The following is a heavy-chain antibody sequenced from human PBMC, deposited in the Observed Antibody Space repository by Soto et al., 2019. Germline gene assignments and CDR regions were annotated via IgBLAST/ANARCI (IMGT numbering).Heavy chain of an antibody. CDR1: GGSFSGYY. J-gene: IGHJ5*02. Sequence: PSETLSLTCAVYGGSFSGYYWSWIRQPPGKGLEWIGEINHSGSTNYNPSLKSRVTISVDTSKNQFSLKLSSVTAADTAVYYCARYVGGSSSATLYNWFDPWGQGTPVTVSS. CDR3: ARYVGGSSSATLYNWFDP. D-gene: IGHD6-13*01. CDR2: INHSGST. V-gene: IGHV4-34*01.